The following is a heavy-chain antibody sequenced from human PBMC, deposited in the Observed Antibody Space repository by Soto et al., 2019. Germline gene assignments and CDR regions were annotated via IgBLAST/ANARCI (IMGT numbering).Heavy chain of an antibody. J-gene: IGHJ6*02. CDR1: GGSISSGDYY. V-gene: IGHV4-30-4*01. CDR3: ARGPLWFGESDQIDYGMDV. CDR2: IYYSGST. Sequence: RSLTCTVSGGSISSGDYYWSWIRQPPGKGLEWIGYIYYSGSTYYNPSLKSRVTISVDTSKNQFSLKLSSVTAADTAVYYCARGPLWFGESDQIDYGMDVWGQGTTVTVSS. D-gene: IGHD3-10*01.